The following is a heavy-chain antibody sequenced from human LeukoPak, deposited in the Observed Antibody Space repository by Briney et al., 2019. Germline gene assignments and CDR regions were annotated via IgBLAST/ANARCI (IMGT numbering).Heavy chain of an antibody. J-gene: IGHJ6*02. CDR1: GFTFDDYA. V-gene: IGHV3-9*01. CDR3: ARDRRRNYYGSGSHGMDV. D-gene: IGHD3-10*01. CDR2: ISWNSGSI. Sequence: GGSLRLSCAASGFTFDDYAMHWVRQAPGKGLEWVSGISWNSGSIGYADSVKGRFTISRDNAKNSLYLQMNSLRAEDTAVYYCARDRRRNYYGSGSHGMDVWGQGTTVTVSS.